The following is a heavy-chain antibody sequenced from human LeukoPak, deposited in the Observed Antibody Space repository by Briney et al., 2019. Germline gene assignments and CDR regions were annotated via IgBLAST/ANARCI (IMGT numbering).Heavy chain of an antibody. D-gene: IGHD3-10*01. CDR3: ARVSVRGAYGMDV. V-gene: IGHV1-2*02. J-gene: IGHJ6*02. CDR2: INPNSGGT. Sequence: ASVKVSCKASGHTFTGYYMHWVRQAPGQGLEWMGWINPNSGGTNYAQKFQGRVTMTRDTSISTAYMELSRLRSDDTAVYYCARVSVRGAYGMDVWGQGTTVTVSS. CDR1: GHTFTGYY.